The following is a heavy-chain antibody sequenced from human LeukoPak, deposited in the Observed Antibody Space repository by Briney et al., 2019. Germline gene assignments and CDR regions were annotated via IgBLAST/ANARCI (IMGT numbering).Heavy chain of an antibody. CDR2: IIPIFGTA. Sequence: SVKVSCKXSGGTFSSYTISWVRQAPGQGLEWMGRIIPIFGTANYAQKFQGRVTITTDESTSTAYMELSSLRSEDTAVYYCAREPDILTGPGYYYYYMDVWGKGTTVTVSS. CDR3: AREPDILTGPGYYYYYMDV. J-gene: IGHJ6*03. CDR1: GGTFSSYT. D-gene: IGHD3-9*01. V-gene: IGHV1-69*05.